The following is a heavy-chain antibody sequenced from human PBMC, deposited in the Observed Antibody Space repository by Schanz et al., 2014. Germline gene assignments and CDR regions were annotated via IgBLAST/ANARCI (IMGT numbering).Heavy chain of an antibody. D-gene: IGHD2-2*02. CDR3: AKHLYQYNYYGMDV. CDR2: ISSDGSNK. V-gene: IGHV3-30*04. J-gene: IGHJ6*02. CDR1: GFTLSRYT. Sequence: QVQLVESGGGMVQPGRSLRLSCAASGFTLSRYTMHWVRQAPGKGLEWVAVISSDGSNKYYADSVKGRFTISRENSKNTLSLQLNSLRADDTAVYYCAKHLYQYNYYGMDVWGQGTTVTVSS.